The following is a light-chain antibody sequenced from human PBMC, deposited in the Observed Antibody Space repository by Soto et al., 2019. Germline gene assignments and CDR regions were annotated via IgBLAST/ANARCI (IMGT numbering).Light chain of an antibody. CDR2: EVS. V-gene: IGLV2-14*01. CDR3: SSYTSSSTLV. J-gene: IGLJ2*01. CDR1: SSDVGGYNY. Sequence: QSALTQPASVSGSPGQSITISCTGTSSDVGGYNYVSWYQHHPGKAPKVVIYEVSNRPSWISNRFSGSKSGNTASLTISGLQAEDEADYYCSSYTSSSTLVFGGGTKLTVL.